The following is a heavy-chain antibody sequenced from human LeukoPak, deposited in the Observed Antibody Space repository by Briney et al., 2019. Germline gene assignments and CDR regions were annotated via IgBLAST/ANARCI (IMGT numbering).Heavy chain of an antibody. CDR2: IYTSGST. D-gene: IGHD6-13*01. CDR3: AIETAAAVVY. V-gene: IGHV4-61*02. CDR1: GGSISSSSYY. J-gene: IGHJ4*02. Sequence: SETLSLTCTVSGGSISSSSYYWSWIRQPAGKGLEWIGRIYTSGSTNYNPSLKSRVTMSVDTSKNQFSLKLSSVTAADTAVYYCAIETAAAVVYWGQGTLVTVSS.